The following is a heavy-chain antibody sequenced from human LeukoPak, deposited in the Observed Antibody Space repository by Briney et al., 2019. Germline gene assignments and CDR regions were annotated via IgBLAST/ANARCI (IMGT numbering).Heavy chain of an antibody. Sequence: GESLKISCKVSGYSFTAYWIGWVRQMPGMGLEWVAITYPGDSNTVYSPPFQGQVTISADTSISTAYLQWNSLRASDTAMYFCVRHPQRSGWSHFDYWGQGTLVTVSP. V-gene: IGHV5-51*01. CDR1: GYSFTAYW. D-gene: IGHD6-19*01. CDR3: VRHPQRSGWSHFDY. J-gene: IGHJ4*02. CDR2: TYPGDSNT.